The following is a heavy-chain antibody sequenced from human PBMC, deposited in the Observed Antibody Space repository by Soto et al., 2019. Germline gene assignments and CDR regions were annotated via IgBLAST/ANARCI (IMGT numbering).Heavy chain of an antibody. V-gene: IGHV4-4*02. J-gene: IGHJ5*02. CDR3: ARGSRPGEWFDP. Sequence: PSETLSLTCAVSGGSIRSNNWWSWVRQPPGKGLEWIGEIFHSGSTNYNPSLKTRVTISVDTSKNQFSLKLSSVTAADTAVYYCARGSRPGEWFDPWGQGTLVTVSS. D-gene: IGHD1-26*01. CDR2: IFHSGST. CDR1: GGSIRSNNW.